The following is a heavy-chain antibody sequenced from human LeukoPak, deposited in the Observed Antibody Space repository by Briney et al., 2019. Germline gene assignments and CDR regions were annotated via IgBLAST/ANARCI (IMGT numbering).Heavy chain of an antibody. V-gene: IGHV3-7*01. Sequence: GGSLRLSCAASGFTFSSYSMNWVRQAPGKGPEWVASTNQDGGDKYYVASVKGRFTISRDNAKNSLYLQMNSLRAEDTAVYYCARDGDWGQGTLVIVSS. D-gene: IGHD3-16*01. CDR2: TNQDGGDK. CDR1: GFTFSSYS. CDR3: ARDGD. J-gene: IGHJ4*02.